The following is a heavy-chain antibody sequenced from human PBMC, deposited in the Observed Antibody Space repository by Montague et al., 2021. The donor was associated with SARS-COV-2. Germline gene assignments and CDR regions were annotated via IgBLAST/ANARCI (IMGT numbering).Heavy chain of an antibody. CDR2: IFYKGNT. CDR1: GGSLNKHY. Sequence: SETLSLTRTVSGGSLNKHYWGWIRKAPGKELEWLGNIFYKGNTNXNVXLLGRVSMSLDTPQNQSSLRLTSLTAADTAVYYCARSIGSSGARDNWGQGILVTVS. D-gene: IGHD3-22*01. CDR3: ARSIGSSGARDN. V-gene: IGHV4-59*11. J-gene: IGHJ4*02.